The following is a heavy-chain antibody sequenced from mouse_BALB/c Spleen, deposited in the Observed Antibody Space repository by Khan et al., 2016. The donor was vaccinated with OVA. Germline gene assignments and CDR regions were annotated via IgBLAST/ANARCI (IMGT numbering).Heavy chain of an antibody. Sequence: QVQLEESGPGLVAPSQSLSITCTVSGFSLTSHGVHWVRQPPGKGLEWLGVIWAGGSTNYNSALMSRLSISKDSSKSQVFLKMNSLQTDDTAMYYCARNREPDYFDYGGQGTTLTVSS. CDR3: ARNREPDYFDY. V-gene: IGHV2-9*02. CDR1: GFSLTSHG. J-gene: IGHJ2*01. CDR2: IWAGGST.